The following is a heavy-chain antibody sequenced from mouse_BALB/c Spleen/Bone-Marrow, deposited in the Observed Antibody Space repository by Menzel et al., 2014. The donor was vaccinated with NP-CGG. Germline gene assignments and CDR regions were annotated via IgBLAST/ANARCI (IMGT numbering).Heavy chain of an antibody. J-gene: IGHJ2*01. D-gene: IGHD2-10*02. Sequence: QVQLQQSGAELVRPGASVKLSCKASGYTFTGYWMNWVKQRPGQGLEWIGMIDPSDGETHYNQIFKDKATLTVDKSSSTAYMQLGSLTSEDSAVYYCVRKYGKGGDYWGQGTTLTVSS. CDR2: IDPSDGET. CDR1: GYTFTGYW. V-gene: IGHV1-61*01. CDR3: VRKYGKGGDY.